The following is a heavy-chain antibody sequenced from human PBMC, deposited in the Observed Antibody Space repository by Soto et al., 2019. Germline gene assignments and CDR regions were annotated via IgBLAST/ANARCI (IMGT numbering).Heavy chain of an antibody. Sequence: EVQLVESGGGLVQPGRSLRLSCAASGFTFDDYAMHWVRQPPGKCLEWVSGNNLNGNNIGYADSVKGRFTISRDNAKNSLYLQMNRLRPEDTAVYYCTKDTVYDYVWGSEDSWGQGTLVTVSA. CDR2: NNLNGNNI. CDR3: TKDTVYDYVWGSEDS. V-gene: IGHV3-9*01. J-gene: IGHJ4*02. CDR1: GFTFDDYA. D-gene: IGHD3-16*01.